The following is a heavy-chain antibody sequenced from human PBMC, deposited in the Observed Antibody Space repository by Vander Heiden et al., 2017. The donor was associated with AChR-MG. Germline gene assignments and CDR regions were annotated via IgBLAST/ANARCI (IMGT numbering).Heavy chain of an antibody. Sequence: QVQLVASGGGVLQPGRSLRLSCAASGFTFSRNAMHWVRQAPGKGLEWVAVISYDGRNKYFAYSVKGRFTISRDNSKNTLYLQMESLRGEDTAVYCCARIPYGDYYFDYWGQGPLVTVSS. CDR2: ISYDGRNK. D-gene: IGHD4-17*01. CDR3: ARIPYGDYYFDY. CDR1: GFTFSRNA. J-gene: IGHJ4*02. V-gene: IGHV3-30*04.